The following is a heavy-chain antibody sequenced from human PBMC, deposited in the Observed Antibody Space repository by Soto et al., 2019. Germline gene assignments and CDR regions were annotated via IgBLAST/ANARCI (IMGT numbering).Heavy chain of an antibody. J-gene: IGHJ3*01. D-gene: IGHD2-2*01. CDR3: ASSRWCSSTSCYRV. Sequence: GGSLRLSCAASGFTFSSYSMNWVRQAPGKGLEWVSSISSSSSYIYYADSVKGRFTISRDNAKNSLYLQMNSLRAEDTAVYYCASSRWCSSTSCYRVWGQGTMVTVSS. V-gene: IGHV3-21*01. CDR1: GFTFSSYS. CDR2: ISSSSSYI.